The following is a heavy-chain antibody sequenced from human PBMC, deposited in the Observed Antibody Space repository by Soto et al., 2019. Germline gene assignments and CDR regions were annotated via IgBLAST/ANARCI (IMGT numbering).Heavy chain of an antibody. CDR1: GFTFSSYG. J-gene: IGHJ4*02. CDR3: ARDLDYYDSSGYYGDFDY. CDR2: IWYDGSNK. V-gene: IGHV3-33*01. D-gene: IGHD3-22*01. Sequence: GGSLRLSCAASGFTFSSYGMHWVRQAPGKGLEWVAVIWYDGSNKYYADSVKGRFTISRDNSKNTLYLQMNSLRAEDTAVYYCARDLDYYDSSGYYGDFDYWGQGTLVTVSS.